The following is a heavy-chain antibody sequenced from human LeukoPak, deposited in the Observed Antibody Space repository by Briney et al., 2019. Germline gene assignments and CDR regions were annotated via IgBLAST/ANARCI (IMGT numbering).Heavy chain of an antibody. J-gene: IGHJ4*02. CDR1: GDSIETSRFD. CDR3: ARYSIAYSFDS. D-gene: IGHD3-22*01. Sequence: SETLSLTCTVSGDSIETSRFDWAWIRQPPGKGLEWIRIIYYNGTKYNPSLSSRVTISEDTSKNQFSLRLTLVTAADSAVYYCARYSIAYSFDSWGQGTLVTVPS. CDR2: IYYNGT. V-gene: IGHV4-39*01.